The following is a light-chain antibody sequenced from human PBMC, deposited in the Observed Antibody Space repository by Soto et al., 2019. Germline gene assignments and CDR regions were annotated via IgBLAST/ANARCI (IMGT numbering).Light chain of an antibody. V-gene: IGKV3-20*01. J-gene: IGKJ2*01. CDR2: GAS. Sequence: EIVLTQSPGTLSLSPGDRATLSCRTSQSVSSSYLAWYQQKPGQAPRLLIYGASRRATGIPDRFSGSGSGTDYTLTISRLEPEYFVVYFCQQYASSSYPFGQGTKLEIK. CDR1: QSVSSSY. CDR3: QQYASSSYP.